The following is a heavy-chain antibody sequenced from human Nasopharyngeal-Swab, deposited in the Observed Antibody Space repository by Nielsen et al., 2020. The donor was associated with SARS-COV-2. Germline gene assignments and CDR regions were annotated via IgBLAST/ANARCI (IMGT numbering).Heavy chain of an antibody. J-gene: IGHJ4*02. V-gene: IGHV4-31*02. Sequence: WIRQPPGKGLEWIGYIYYSGSTYYNPSLKSRVTISVDTSKNQFSLKLSSVTAADTAVYLCARCGFLEWLLMRAGGYYFDYWGQGTLVTVSS. CDR3: ARCGFLEWLLMRAGGYYFDY. D-gene: IGHD3-3*01. CDR2: IYYSGST.